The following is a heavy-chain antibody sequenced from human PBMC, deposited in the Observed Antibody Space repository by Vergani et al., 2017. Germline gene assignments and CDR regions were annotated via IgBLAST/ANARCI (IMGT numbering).Heavy chain of an antibody. CDR1: GFTSAGYA. CDR3: AKDLGTSSGGGWFDP. J-gene: IGHJ5*02. D-gene: IGHD6-6*01. Sequence: EVQLEESGGGLVLPGRSLRLSCVASGFTSAGYAMHWVRQAPGKGLEWVSGISWNSNSIGYADSVKGRFTISRENAKNSLYLQMNSLRAEDTALYYCAKDLGTSSGGGWFDPWGKGTLVTVSS. V-gene: IGHV3-9*02. CDR2: ISWNSNSI.